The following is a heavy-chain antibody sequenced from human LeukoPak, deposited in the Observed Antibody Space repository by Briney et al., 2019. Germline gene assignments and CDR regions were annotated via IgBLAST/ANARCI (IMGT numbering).Heavy chain of an antibody. Sequence: SGPALVKPTQTLTLTCTFSGFSLSTSGMCVTWIRQPPGKALEWLARTDWDDDKYYSTSLKTRLTISKDTSRNQMVLTMTNMDPVDTATYYCARNNRLSTIDYWGQGTLVTVSS. CDR2: TDWDDDK. D-gene: IGHD1-1*01. V-gene: IGHV2-70*11. CDR1: GFSLSTSGMC. CDR3: ARNNRLSTIDY. J-gene: IGHJ4*02.